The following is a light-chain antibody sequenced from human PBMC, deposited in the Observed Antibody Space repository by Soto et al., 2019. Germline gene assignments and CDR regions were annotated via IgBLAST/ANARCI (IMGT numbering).Light chain of an antibody. J-gene: IGLJ1*01. CDR2: EVN. V-gene: IGLV2-8*01. CDR1: RREFGKYNY. Sequence: NQPPPAAGAPGQAVTISWTGNRREFGKYNYFSWYQQHPGKAPKLMMFEVNKRPSGVPDRFSGSKSGNTASLTVSGLQAEDEADYYCSSYAGTNIPYVFGTGTKVTVL. CDR3: SSYAGTNIPYV.